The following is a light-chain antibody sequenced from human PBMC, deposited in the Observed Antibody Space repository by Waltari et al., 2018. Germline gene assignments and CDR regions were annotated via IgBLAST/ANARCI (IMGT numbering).Light chain of an antibody. J-gene: IGLJ3*02. CDR3: QTGGHGTWV. Sequence: QLVLTQSPSASASLGASVKLTCTLSSGHSSNVIAWHQQQPEKGPRYLMKVHSDGRPSKGDKSPDRCAGSSSWAEHYLTMSSLQSEDEADYYCQTGGHGTWVFGGGTKLTVL. CDR2: VHSDGRP. V-gene: IGLV4-69*01. CDR1: SGHSSNV.